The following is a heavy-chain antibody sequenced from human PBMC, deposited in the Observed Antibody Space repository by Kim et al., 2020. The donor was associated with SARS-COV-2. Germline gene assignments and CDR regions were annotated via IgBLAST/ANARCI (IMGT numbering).Heavy chain of an antibody. CDR2: IRSKVNVFAT. Sequence: GGSLRLSCGASGFTFSAFAMHWVRRASGKGLEWVGRIRSKVNVFATAYSATVRGRFTISRDDSRNTAYLQMNSQNTEDTAVYYCTRVPGTTLAVWEAFGIWGQGTMGAVSS. D-gene: IGHD1-1*01. CDR1: GFTFSAFA. V-gene: IGHV3-73*01. CDR3: TRVPGTTLAVWEAFGI. J-gene: IGHJ3*02.